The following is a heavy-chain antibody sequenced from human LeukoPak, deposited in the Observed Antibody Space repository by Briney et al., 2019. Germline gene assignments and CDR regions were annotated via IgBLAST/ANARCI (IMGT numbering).Heavy chain of an antibody. CDR2: INHSGST. Sequence: SETLSLTCAVYGGSFSGYYWSWIRQPPGKGLEWIGEINHSGSTNYNPSLKSRVTISVDTSKNQFSLKLSSVTAADTAVYYCARGLKVTIFGVVILNPLDAFDIWGQGTMVTVSS. CDR3: ARGLKVTIFGVVILNPLDAFDI. CDR1: GGSFSGYY. J-gene: IGHJ3*02. V-gene: IGHV4-34*01. D-gene: IGHD3-3*01.